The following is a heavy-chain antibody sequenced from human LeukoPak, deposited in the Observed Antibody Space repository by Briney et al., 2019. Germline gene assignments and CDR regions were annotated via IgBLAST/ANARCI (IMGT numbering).Heavy chain of an antibody. V-gene: IGHV4-59*08. J-gene: IGHJ4*02. CDR1: GGSISSYY. CDR3: ARLYDSSGYYYPFDY. Sequence: PSETLSLTCTVSGGSISSYYWSWIRQPPGKGLEWIGYIYYSGSTNYNPSLKSRVTISVDTSKNHFSLKLGSVTAADTAVYYCARLYDSSGYYYPFDYWGQGTLVTVSS. CDR2: IYYSGST. D-gene: IGHD3-22*01.